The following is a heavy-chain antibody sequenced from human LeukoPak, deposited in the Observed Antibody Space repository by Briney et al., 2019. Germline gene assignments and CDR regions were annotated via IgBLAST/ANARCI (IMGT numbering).Heavy chain of an antibody. CDR2: ISGSGGSS. CDR1: GFTFSSYA. Sequence: PGGALRLSCAASGFTFSSYAISWVRQAPGKGLEWVSAISGSGGSSYYADSVNGRFTISMDNAKNSLYLQMNSLRAEDTAVYYCARDHSYSSSWYLWGMEVYFDYWGQGTLVTVSS. J-gene: IGHJ4*02. V-gene: IGHV3-23*01. CDR3: ARDHSYSSSWYLWGMEVYFDY. D-gene: IGHD6-13*01.